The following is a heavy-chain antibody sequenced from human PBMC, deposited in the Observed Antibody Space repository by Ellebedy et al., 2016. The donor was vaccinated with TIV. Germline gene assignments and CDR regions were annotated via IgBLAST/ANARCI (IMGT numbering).Heavy chain of an antibody. CDR2: IYYTGGT. V-gene: IGHV4-39*07. J-gene: IGHJ5*02. CDR3: ARVLPTTEYH. D-gene: IGHD1-1*01. Sequence: SETLSLXCSVSGGSITRSGSYWGWIRQPPGKGLEWIGTIYYTGGTSYNSSLRGRLTISVDTSKNQFSLKLSSVTAADTAVYYCARVLPTTEYHWGQGALVIVSS. CDR1: GGSITRSGSY.